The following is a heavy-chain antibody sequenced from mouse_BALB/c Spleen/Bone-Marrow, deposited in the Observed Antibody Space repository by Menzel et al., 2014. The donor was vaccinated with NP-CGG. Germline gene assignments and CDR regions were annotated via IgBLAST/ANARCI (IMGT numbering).Heavy chain of an antibody. J-gene: IGHJ2*01. D-gene: IGHD4-1*01. CDR2: IDPAHPYP. CDR1: GFNIKDAY. CDR3: SSLTGTFDY. Sequence: VQLQQSGAELAKPGASVKLSCTASGFNIKDAYMHWVKQGPEQGLEWLGRIDPAHPYPEYAPKSQGKATITADTSSNTAYLQVSSLASEDTAVYCCSSLTGTFDYWGQGTTLTGSS. V-gene: IGHV14-3*02.